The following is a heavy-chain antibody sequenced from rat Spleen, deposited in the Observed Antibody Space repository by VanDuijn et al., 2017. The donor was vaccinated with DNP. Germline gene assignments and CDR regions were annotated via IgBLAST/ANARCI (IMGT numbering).Heavy chain of an antibody. V-gene: IGHV3-3*01. Sequence: EVQLQESGPGLVKPSQSLSLTCSVTGYPITSSYRWNWIRKFPGNKLEWMGSLNSAGSTNYNPSLKSRISITRDTSKNQLFLQVNSVTTEDTATYYCARWPGYNPPYAMDAWGQGTSVTVSA. CDR2: LNSAGST. D-gene: IGHD1-4*01. CDR1: GYPITSSYR. CDR3: ARWPGYNPPYAMDA. J-gene: IGHJ4*01.